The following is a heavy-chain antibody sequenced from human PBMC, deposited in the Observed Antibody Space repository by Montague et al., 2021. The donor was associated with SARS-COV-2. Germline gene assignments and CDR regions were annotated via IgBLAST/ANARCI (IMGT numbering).Heavy chain of an antibody. J-gene: IGHJ4*02. V-gene: IGHV3-21*01. CDR2: ISSSSYI. CDR1: GFTFSSYS. Sequence: SLRLSCAASGFTFSSYSMNWVRQAPGKGLEWVSSISSSSYIYYADSVKGRFTISRDNAKNSLYLQMNSLRAEDTAVYYCARVSRSSWYGGSLGEALDYWGQGTPVTVSS. D-gene: IGHD6-13*01. CDR3: ARVSRSSWYGGSLGEALDY.